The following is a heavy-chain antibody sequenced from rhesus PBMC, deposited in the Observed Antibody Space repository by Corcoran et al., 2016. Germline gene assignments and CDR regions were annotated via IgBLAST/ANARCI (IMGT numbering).Heavy chain of an antibody. Sequence: QVQLVQSGAEVKKPGSSVKVSCKASGYTFTDYHMHWVRQAPRQGLEWMGWINPYNGNTKYAQKFQGRVTMTRDTSTSTAYMELSSLRSDDTAVYYCAREGVQQLFYGLDSWGQGVVVTVSP. CDR1: GYTFTDYH. CDR3: AREGVQQLFYGLDS. D-gene: IGHD6-43*01. V-gene: IGHV1S2*01. J-gene: IGHJ6*01. CDR2: INPYNGNT.